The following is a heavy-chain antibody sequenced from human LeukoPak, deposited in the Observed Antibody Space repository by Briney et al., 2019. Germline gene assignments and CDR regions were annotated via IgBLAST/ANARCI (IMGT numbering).Heavy chain of an antibody. CDR3: AREGTIFGVVKSFDY. J-gene: IGHJ4*02. CDR1: AGTFSSYA. V-gene: IGHV1-69*13. D-gene: IGHD3-3*01. CDR2: TIPIFGTA. Sequence: SVKVSCKASAGTFSSYATSWVRHAPRQGLEWMGGTIPIFGTANYAQKFQGRVTLTADESPSTAYMELSSLRSEDTAVYYCAREGTIFGVVKSFDYWGQGTLVTVSS.